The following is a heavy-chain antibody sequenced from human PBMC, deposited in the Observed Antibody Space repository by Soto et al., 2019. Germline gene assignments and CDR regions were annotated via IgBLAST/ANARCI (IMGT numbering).Heavy chain of an antibody. CDR1: GYTFTSHG. CDR3: ARTHSQPDYLEGCDC. D-gene: IGHD3-10*01. J-gene: IGHJ4*02. CDR2: ISAYNGDT. V-gene: IGHV1-18*04. Sequence: ASVKVSCKTSGYTFTSHGISWVRWAPGRGLEWMGWISAYNGDTKYAQRVQDRVSMTTDTSTATAYIELRSLRFDDTAIYFCARTHSQPDYLEGCDCWGQRTPVTVSS.